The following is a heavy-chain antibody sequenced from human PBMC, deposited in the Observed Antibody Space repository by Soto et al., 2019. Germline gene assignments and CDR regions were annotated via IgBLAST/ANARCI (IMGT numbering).Heavy chain of an antibody. CDR3: ARVDCSGGSCYQLMGVVYMDV. CDR1: GFTVSSNY. CDR2: IYSGGST. J-gene: IGHJ6*03. D-gene: IGHD2-15*01. V-gene: IGHV3-53*04. Sequence: GGSLRLSCAASGFTVSSNYMSWVRQAPGKGLEWVSVIYSGGSTYYADSVKGRFTISRHNSKNTLYLQMNSLRAEDTAVYYCARVDCSGGSCYQLMGVVYMDVWGKGTTVTVSS.